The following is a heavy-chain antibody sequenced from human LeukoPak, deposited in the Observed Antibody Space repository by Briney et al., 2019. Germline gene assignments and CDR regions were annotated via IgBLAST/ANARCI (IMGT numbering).Heavy chain of an antibody. CDR2: INPNSGGT. J-gene: IGHJ5*02. CDR1: GYTFTGYY. Sequence: GASVKVSCKASGYTFTGYYMHWVRQAPGQGLEWMGWINPNSGGTNYAQKFQGRVTMTRDTSISTAYMELSRLRSDDTAVYYCARSSAPDTAMDMEDSNWFDPWGQGTLVTVSS. CDR3: ARSSAPDTAMDMEDSNWFDP. D-gene: IGHD5-18*01. V-gene: IGHV1-2*02.